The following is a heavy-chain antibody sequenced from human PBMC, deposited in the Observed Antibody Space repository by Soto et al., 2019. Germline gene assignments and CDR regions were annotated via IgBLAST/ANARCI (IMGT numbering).Heavy chain of an antibody. Sequence: GGSLRLSCAASGFTFSSHAMNWVRQAPGKGLEWVSVISGSGGSTYYADSVKGRFTISRDNSKNTLYLQMNSLRAEDTAVYYCARRGSGSYYDYWGQGTLVTVSS. V-gene: IGHV3-23*01. D-gene: IGHD1-26*01. CDR3: ARRGSGSYYDY. CDR1: GFTFSSHA. J-gene: IGHJ4*02. CDR2: ISGSGGST.